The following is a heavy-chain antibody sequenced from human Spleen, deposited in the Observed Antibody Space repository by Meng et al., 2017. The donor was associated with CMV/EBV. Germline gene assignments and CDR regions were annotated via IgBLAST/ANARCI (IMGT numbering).Heavy chain of an antibody. D-gene: IGHD3-22*01. J-gene: IGHJ5*02. CDR1: RACSVRHH. CDR2: IHISGSN. CDR3: ARDTFLNHDYDTSEFWFDP. Sequence: LQHTGPGLVKLPDTLSRPRSLSRACSVRHHSSWISQPAGKGLEWIGHIHISGSNNYYPSLKSRVTMSLDTSKSQFSLNLTSVTAADTAVYYCARDTFLNHDYDTSEFWFDPWGQGTLVTVSS. V-gene: IGHV4-4*07.